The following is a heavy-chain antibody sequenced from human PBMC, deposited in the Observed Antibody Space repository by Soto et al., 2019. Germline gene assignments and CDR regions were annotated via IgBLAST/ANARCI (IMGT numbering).Heavy chain of an antibody. Sequence: SVKVSCKASGSTFSSYAISCVRQAPGQVLEWMGGIIPIFGTANYAQKFQGRVTITADESTSTAYMELSSLRSEDTAVYYCARVSEYSSSSGYYWGQGTLVTVSS. CDR3: ARVSEYSSSSGYY. J-gene: IGHJ4*02. CDR2: IIPIFGTA. CDR1: GSTFSSYA. D-gene: IGHD6-6*01. V-gene: IGHV1-69*13.